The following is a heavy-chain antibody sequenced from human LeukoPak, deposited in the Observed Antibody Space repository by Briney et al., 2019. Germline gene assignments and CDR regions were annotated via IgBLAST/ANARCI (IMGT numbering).Heavy chain of an antibody. V-gene: IGHV4-59*08. CDR1: GGSISSYY. Sequence: SETLSLTCAVSGGSISSYYWSWIRQPPGKGLEWIGYIYYSGSTNYNPSLKSRVTISVDTSKNQFSLKLSSVTAADTAVYYCARLDTAMVRTFDYWGQGTLVTVSS. D-gene: IGHD5-18*01. CDR3: ARLDTAMVRTFDY. J-gene: IGHJ4*02. CDR2: IYYSGST.